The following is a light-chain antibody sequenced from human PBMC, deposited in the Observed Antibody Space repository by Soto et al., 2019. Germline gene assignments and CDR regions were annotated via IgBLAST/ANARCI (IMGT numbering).Light chain of an antibody. CDR2: DAA. J-gene: IGKJ1*01. CDR1: QSISSW. CDR3: QQYNRYSRT. Sequence: IHIPQPPSPLSASVGDRATITCRPSQSISSWLSWYQQKPGKAPKLLIYDAASLGSGVPSRFSGSGSGREFTLTISSRQPDDVSAFYCQQYNRYSRTFGQGTKVDIK. V-gene: IGKV1-5*01.